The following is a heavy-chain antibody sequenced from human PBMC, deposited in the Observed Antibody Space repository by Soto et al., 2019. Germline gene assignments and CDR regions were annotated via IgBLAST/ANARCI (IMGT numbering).Heavy chain of an antibody. CDR2: VYGDSGNT. CDR3: AAVDIGDY. J-gene: IGHJ4*02. D-gene: IGHD5-12*01. V-gene: IGHV1-3*01. CDR1: GYTFTSYA. Sequence: AASVKVSCKTSGYTFTSYAIHWVRQVPGQRLEWMGWVYGDSGNTKYLEKFQDRVTFTRDTSASTAYMEVSNLRSEDTALYFCAAVDIGDYWGQGTLVTVSS.